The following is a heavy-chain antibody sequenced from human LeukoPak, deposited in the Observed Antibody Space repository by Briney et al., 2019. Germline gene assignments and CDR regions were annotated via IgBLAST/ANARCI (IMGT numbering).Heavy chain of an antibody. CDR1: GGTFSSYA. J-gene: IGHJ4*02. Sequence: ASVKVSCKASGGTFSSYAISWVRQATGQGLEWMGWMNPNSGNTGYAQKFQGRVTMTRNTSISTAYMELSSLRSEDTAVYYCARGILRFNYWGQGTLVTVSS. V-gene: IGHV1-8*02. D-gene: IGHD5-12*01. CDR3: ARGILRFNY. CDR2: MNPNSGNT.